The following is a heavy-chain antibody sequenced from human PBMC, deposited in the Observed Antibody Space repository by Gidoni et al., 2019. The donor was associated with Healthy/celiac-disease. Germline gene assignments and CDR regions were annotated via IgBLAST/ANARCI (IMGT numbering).Heavy chain of an antibody. J-gene: IGHJ6*04. CDR3: ARDRGGKALGMDV. CDR1: GVTCSSYS. V-gene: IGHV3-48*01. D-gene: IGHD3-10*01. Sequence: EVQLVESGGGLVQPGGSLRLSCAASGVTCSSYSMNWVRQAPGKGLEWVSYISSSSRTIYYADSVKGRFTISRDNAKNSLYLQMNSLRAEDTAVYYCARDRGGKALGMDVWGKGTTVTVSS. CDR2: ISSSSRTI.